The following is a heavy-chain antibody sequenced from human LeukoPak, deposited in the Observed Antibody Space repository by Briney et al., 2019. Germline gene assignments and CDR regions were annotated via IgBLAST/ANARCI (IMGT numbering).Heavy chain of an antibody. V-gene: IGHV3-11*04. CDR2: ISSSGSTI. CDR1: GFTVSSNY. CDR3: AREDQLTLDS. D-gene: IGHD2-2*01. Sequence: PGGSLRLSCAASGFTVSSNYMSWVRQAPGKGREWVSYISSSGSTIYYADSVKGRFTISRDNAKNSLYLQMNSLRAEDTAVYYCAREDQLTLDSWGQGTLVTVSS. J-gene: IGHJ4*02.